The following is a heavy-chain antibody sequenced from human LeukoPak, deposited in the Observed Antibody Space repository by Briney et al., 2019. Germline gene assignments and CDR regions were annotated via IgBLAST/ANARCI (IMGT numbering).Heavy chain of an antibody. V-gene: IGHV3-15*01. CDR1: GFTFSNAW. J-gene: IGHJ6*03. CDR2: IKSKTDGGTT. CDR3: TTYNVLDYYYYYMDV. Sequence: PGGSLRLSCAASGFTFSNAWMSWVRQAPGKGLEWVGRIKSKTDGGTTDYAAPVKGRFTISRDDSKNTLYLQMNSLKTEDTAVYYCTTYNVLDYYYYYMDVWGKGTTVTISS. D-gene: IGHD1-1*01.